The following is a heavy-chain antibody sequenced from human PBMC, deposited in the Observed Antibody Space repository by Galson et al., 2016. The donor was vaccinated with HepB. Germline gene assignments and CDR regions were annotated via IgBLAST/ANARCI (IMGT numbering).Heavy chain of an antibody. Sequence: PALVKPTQTLTLTCTFSGFSLRTRGVGVGWIRQPPGEALEWLTLIYWDDDKRYNPSLKSRLTVTKDTSKSQVVHTMTNVDPVDTATYYCARAYCGGDCLSYNILYQYGLDVWGQGTTGTVSS. CDR1: GFSLRTRGVG. J-gene: IGHJ6*02. CDR3: ARAYCGGDCLSYNILYQYGLDV. D-gene: IGHD2-21*01. CDR2: IYWDDDK. V-gene: IGHV2-5*02.